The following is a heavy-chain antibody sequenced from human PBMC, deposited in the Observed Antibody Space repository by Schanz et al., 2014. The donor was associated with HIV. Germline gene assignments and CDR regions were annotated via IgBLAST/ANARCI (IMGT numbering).Heavy chain of an antibody. V-gene: IGHV3-23*01. CDR3: AKRSGRSFGYFDS. D-gene: IGHD2-15*01. CDR1: GVTFSDYY. J-gene: IGHJ4*02. CDR2: ISISGETT. Sequence: EVQLLESGGGLVEPGGSLRLSCADSGVTFSDYYMSWIRQAPGKGLEWVSGISISGETTYYADSVKGRFTMSRDNSKNTLSLQMDSLRVDDTAIYYCAKRSGRSFGYFDSWGQGLLVTVSS.